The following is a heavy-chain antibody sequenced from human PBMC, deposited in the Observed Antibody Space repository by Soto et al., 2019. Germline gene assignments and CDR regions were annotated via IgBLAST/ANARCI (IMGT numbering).Heavy chain of an antibody. V-gene: IGHV4-39*01. CDR3: ARKIVVVPAAIGYYYYGMDV. CDR1: GGSISTSSHY. J-gene: IGHJ6*02. D-gene: IGHD2-2*01. Sequence: SETLSLTCSVSGGSISTSSHYWGWIRQAPGKGLEWVGTLHNGGSTYQKPSLKSRVTISVDTSKNQFSLKLSSVTAADTAVYYCARKIVVVPAAIGYYYYGMDVWGQGTTVTVSS. CDR2: LHNGGST.